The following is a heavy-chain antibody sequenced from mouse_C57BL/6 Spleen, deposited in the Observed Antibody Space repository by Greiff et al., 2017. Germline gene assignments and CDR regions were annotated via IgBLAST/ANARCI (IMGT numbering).Heavy chain of an antibody. D-gene: IGHD2-4*01. CDR2: IWSGGST. CDR1: GFSLTSYG. CDR3: ARSGLYDYDEGFAY. V-gene: IGHV2-2*01. Sequence: VKLMESGPGLVQPSQSLSITCTVSGFSLTSYGVHWVRQSPGKGLEWLGVIWSGGSTDYNAAFISRLSISKDNSKSQVFFKMNSLQADDTAIYYCARSGLYDYDEGFAYWGQGTLVTVSA. J-gene: IGHJ3*01.